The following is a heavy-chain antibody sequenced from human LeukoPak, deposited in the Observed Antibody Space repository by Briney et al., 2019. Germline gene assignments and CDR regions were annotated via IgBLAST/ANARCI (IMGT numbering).Heavy chain of an antibody. Sequence: SETLSLTCAVYGESFSGYYWSWIRQPPGKGLEWIGEINHSGSTNYNPSLKSRVTISVDTSKNQFSLKLSSVTAADTAVYYCARYQTPIAAAGSRYAFDIWGQGTMVTVSS. CDR1: GESFSGYY. CDR2: INHSGST. CDR3: ARYQTPIAAAGSRYAFDI. J-gene: IGHJ3*02. D-gene: IGHD6-13*01. V-gene: IGHV4-34*01.